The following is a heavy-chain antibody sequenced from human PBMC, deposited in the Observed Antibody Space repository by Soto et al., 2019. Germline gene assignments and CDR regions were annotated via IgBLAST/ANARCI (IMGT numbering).Heavy chain of an antibody. V-gene: IGHV4-30-4*01. CDR3: ARGGEPLGYYGLDV. CDR2: IYYSGST. Sequence: LSLTCTVSGGSISSGDYYWSWIRQPPGKCLEWIGYIYYSGSTYYNPSLKSRVTISVDTSKDQFSLNLTALTAADTAVYYCARGGEPLGYYGLDVWGQGTTVTVSS. CDR1: GGSISSGDYY. J-gene: IGHJ6*02.